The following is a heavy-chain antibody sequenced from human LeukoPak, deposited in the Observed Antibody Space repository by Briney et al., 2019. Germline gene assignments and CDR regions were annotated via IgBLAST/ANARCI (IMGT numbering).Heavy chain of an antibody. CDR3: ARGNLEWAAGTRWFDP. V-gene: IGHV4-34*01. J-gene: IGHJ5*02. CDR1: GESFSGYH. CDR2: INRRGST. D-gene: IGHD6-13*01. Sequence: SETLSLTCAVYGESFSGYHWSWIRQPPGKGLEWIGEINRRGSTNYNPSLKSRVSISVDTSKNQLSLKLSSVTAADTAVYYCARGNLEWAAGTRWFDPWGQGTLVTVSS.